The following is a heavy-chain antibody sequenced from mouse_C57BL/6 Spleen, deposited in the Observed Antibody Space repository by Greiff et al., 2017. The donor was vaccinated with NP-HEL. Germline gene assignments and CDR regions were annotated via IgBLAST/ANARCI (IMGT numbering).Heavy chain of an antibody. CDR3: ARSGYSNYVGY. J-gene: IGHJ2*02. V-gene: IGHV1-4*01. D-gene: IGHD2-5*01. CDR2: INPSSGYT. Sequence: VQLQQSGAELARPGASVKMSCKASGYTFTSYTMHWVKQRPGQGLEWIGYINPSSGYTKYNQKFKDKATLTADKSSSTAYLQLSSLTSEDSAVYYCARSGYSNYVGYWGQGTSLTVSS. CDR1: GYTFTSYT.